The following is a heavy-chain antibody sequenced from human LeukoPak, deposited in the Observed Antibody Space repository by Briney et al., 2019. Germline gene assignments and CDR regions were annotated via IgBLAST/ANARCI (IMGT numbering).Heavy chain of an antibody. Sequence: ASVKVSCKASGYTFTSYDINWVRQATGQGLEWMGWMNPNSGNTGYAQKFQGRVTMTRNTSISTAYMELSSLRSEDTAVYYCARDQGSIAAAGAHYYYYYMDVWGKGTTVTVSS. CDR3: ARDQGSIAAAGAHYYYYYMDV. CDR2: MNPNSGNT. V-gene: IGHV1-8*01. CDR1: GYTFTSYD. J-gene: IGHJ6*03. D-gene: IGHD6-13*01.